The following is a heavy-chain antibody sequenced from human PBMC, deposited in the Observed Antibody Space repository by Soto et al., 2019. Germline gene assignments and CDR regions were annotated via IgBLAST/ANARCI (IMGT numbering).Heavy chain of an antibody. V-gene: IGHV4-34*01. Sequence: QVQLQQWGAGLLKPSETLSLTCAVYGGSFSGYYWSWIRQPPGKGLERIGEINHSGGTNYNPSLKSGVTISVDTSENQFSLNLSSVTAADTAVYYCARGRWELRFDYWGQGTLVTVSS. D-gene: IGHD1-26*01. CDR3: ARGRWELRFDY. CDR1: GGSFSGYY. J-gene: IGHJ4*02. CDR2: INHSGGT.